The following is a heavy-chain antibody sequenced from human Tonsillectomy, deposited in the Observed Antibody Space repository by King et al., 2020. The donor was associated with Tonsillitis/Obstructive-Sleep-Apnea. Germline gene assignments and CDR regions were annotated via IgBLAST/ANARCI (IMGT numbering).Heavy chain of an antibody. CDR3: ARDTSMARDY. Sequence: VQLVESGGGLVQPGGSLRLSCAASGFIFSSYWMSWVRQAPGKGLEWVANMNEDGSEKYYVDSVKGRFTISRDNAKNSLYLQMNSLRAEDTAVYYCARDTSMARDYWGQGTLVTVSS. CDR1: GFIFSSYW. J-gene: IGHJ4*02. D-gene: IGHD5-18*01. V-gene: IGHV3-7*04. CDR2: MNEDGSEK.